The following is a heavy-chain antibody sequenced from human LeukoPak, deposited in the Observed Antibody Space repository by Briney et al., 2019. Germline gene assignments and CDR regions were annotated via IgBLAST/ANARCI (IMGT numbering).Heavy chain of an antibody. D-gene: IGHD5-18*01. CDR3: ARDHQLWLLSSAFDI. Sequence: PGGSLRLSCAASGFTLSSYEMNWVRQAPGKGLEWVSYISSSGSTIYYADSVKGRFTISRDNAKNSLYLQMNSLRAEDTAVYYCARDHQLWLLSSAFDIWGQGTMVTVSS. CDR2: ISSSGSTI. CDR1: GFTLSSYE. J-gene: IGHJ3*02. V-gene: IGHV3-48*03.